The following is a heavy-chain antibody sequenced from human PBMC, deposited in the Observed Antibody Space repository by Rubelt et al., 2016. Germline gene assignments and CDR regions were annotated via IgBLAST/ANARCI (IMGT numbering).Heavy chain of an antibody. D-gene: IGHD3-22*01. Sequence: ETLSLTCTVSGGSISSSSYYWGWIRQPPGKGLEWIGSIYYSGSTYYNPSLKSRVTISVDTSKNQFSLKLSSVTAADTALYYCARQGPFDSSGYWAYEKLKPMEFDYWGQGNLVNVPS. J-gene: IGHJ4*02. CDR3: ARQGPFDSSGYWAYEKLKPMEFDY. CDR1: GGSISSSSYY. V-gene: IGHV4-39*01. CDR2: IYYSGST.